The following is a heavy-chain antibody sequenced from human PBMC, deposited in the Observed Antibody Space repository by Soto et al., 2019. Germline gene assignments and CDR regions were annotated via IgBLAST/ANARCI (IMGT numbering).Heavy chain of an antibody. CDR2: ISSSSSYI. CDR3: ARVPYCSSSSCYSYFDS. V-gene: IGHV3-21*01. D-gene: IGHD2-2*01. J-gene: IGHJ4*02. Sequence: GGSLRLSCAASGFTFSSYSMNWVRQAPGKGLEWVSSISSSSSYIYYADSVKGRFTISRDNAKNTLHLQMNSLRAEDTAVYYCARVPYCSSSSCYSYFDSWGQGTLVTVSS. CDR1: GFTFSSYS.